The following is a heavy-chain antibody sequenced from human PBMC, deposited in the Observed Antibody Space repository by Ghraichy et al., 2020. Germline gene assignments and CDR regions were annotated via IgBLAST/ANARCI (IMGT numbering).Heavy chain of an antibody. J-gene: IGHJ6*02. Sequence: SVKVSCKASGGSISSFTISWVRQAPGQGLEWMGGIIPIFGTPNYAQKFHYARKFQDRVTITTDESTSTAYMELNSLSSDDTAVYYCARVPPHCIGDSCPNLSDYYYGMDVWGQGTTVTVSS. CDR2: IIPIFGTP. CDR1: GGSISSFT. CDR3: ARVPPHCIGDSCPNLSDYYYGMDV. V-gene: IGHV1-69*05. D-gene: IGHD2-15*01.